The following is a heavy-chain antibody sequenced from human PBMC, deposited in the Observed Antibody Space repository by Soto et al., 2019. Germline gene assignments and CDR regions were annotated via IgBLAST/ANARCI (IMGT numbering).Heavy chain of an antibody. V-gene: IGHV1-69*13. Sequence: GASVKVSCKASGGTFSSYAISWVRQAPGQGLEWMGGIIPIFGTANYAQKFQGRVTITADESTSKAYMGLSSLKTEYTAVYYCARGWRIAVAGTWFDPWGQGTLVTVSS. CDR3: ARGWRIAVAGTWFDP. CDR2: IIPIFGTA. J-gene: IGHJ5*02. CDR1: GGTFSSYA. D-gene: IGHD6-19*01.